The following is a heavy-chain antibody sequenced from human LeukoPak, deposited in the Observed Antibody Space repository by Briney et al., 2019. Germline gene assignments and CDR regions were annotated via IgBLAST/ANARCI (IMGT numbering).Heavy chain of an antibody. V-gene: IGHV3-48*01. Sequence: QPGGSLRLSCAASGSTFSSYNINWVRQAPGKGLERVSYISSGSGTIYYADSVKGRFTISRDNAKNSLFLQMNSLRAEDTAVYYCAALRGLQNWYFDLWGRGTLVTVSS. CDR3: AALRGLQNWYFDL. CDR2: ISSGSGTI. J-gene: IGHJ2*01. D-gene: IGHD4-17*01. CDR1: GSTFSSYN.